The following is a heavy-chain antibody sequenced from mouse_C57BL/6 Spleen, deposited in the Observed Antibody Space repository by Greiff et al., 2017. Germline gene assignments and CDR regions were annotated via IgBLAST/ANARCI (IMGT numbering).Heavy chain of an antibody. V-gene: IGHV1-54*01. CDR1: GYAFTNYL. Sequence: QVQLQQSGAELVRPGTSVKVSCKASGYAFTNYLIEWVKQRPGQGLEWIGVINPGSGGTNYNETFKGKATLTADKSSSTAYMQLSSLTSEDSAVYFCARRRDYDEAWFAYWGQGTLVTVSA. CDR2: INPGSGGT. J-gene: IGHJ3*01. CDR3: ARRRDYDEAWFAY. D-gene: IGHD2-4*01.